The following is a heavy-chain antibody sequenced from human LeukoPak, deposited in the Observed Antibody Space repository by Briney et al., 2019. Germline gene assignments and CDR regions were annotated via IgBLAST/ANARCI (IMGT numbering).Heavy chain of an antibody. J-gene: IGHJ4*02. Sequence: GGSLRISCAASGFTFSSYSMNWVRQAPGKGLEWVSYISSSSSTIYYADSVKGRFTISRDNAKNSLYLQMNSLRAEDTAVYYCARDRALRGYYDSSGQRMAYWGQGTLVTVSS. CDR1: GFTFSSYS. CDR3: ARDRALRGYYDSSGQRMAY. CDR2: ISSSSSTI. D-gene: IGHD3-22*01. V-gene: IGHV3-48*04.